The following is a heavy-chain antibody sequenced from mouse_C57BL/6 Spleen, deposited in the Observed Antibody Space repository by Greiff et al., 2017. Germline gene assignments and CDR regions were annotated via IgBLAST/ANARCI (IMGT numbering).Heavy chain of an antibody. CDR3: ARELYDGYYEYYFDY. D-gene: IGHD2-3*01. V-gene: IGHV1-82*01. Sequence: VQLQQSGPELVKPGASVKISCKASGYAFSSSWMNWVKQRPGKGLEWIGRIYPGDGDTNYNGKFKGKATLTADKSSSTAYMQLSSLTSEDSAVYFCARELYDGYYEYYFDYWGQGTTLTVSS. CDR2: IYPGDGDT. CDR1: GYAFSSSW. J-gene: IGHJ2*01.